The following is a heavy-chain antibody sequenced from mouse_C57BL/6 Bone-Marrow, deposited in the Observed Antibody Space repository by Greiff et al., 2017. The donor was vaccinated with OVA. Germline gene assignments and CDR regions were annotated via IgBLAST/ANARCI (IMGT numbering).Heavy chain of an antibody. CDR2: IWSDGST. CDR1: GFSLTSYG. CDR3: ARHGSTMITTGVFDY. Sequence: QVQLKESGPGLVAPSQSLSITCTVSGFSLTSYGVHWVRQPPGKGLEWLVVIWSDGSTTYNSALKSRLSISKDNSKSQVFLKMNSLQTDDTAMYYCARHGSTMITTGVFDYWGQGTTLTVSS. D-gene: IGHD2-4*01. J-gene: IGHJ2*01. V-gene: IGHV2-6-1*01.